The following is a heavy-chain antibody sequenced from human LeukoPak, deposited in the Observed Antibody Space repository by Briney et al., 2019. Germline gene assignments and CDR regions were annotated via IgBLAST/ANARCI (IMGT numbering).Heavy chain of an antibody. CDR1: GYTITGYY. CDR2: INPDSGGT. Sequence: ASVKVSCKASGYTITGYYIHWVRQAPGQGLEWMGWINPDSGGTNYAQNFQGRVTMTRDTSISTAYMELNRLRSDDTAVYYCARVASAVYSDYWGQGTLVTVSS. V-gene: IGHV1-2*02. CDR3: ARVASAVYSDY. J-gene: IGHJ4*02.